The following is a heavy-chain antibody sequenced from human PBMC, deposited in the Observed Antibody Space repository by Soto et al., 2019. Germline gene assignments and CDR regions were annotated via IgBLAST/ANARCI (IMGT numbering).Heavy chain of an antibody. CDR2: ISWNSGSI. Sequence: EVQLVESGGGLVQPGRSLRLSCAASGFTFDDYAMHWVRQAPGKGLEWVSGISWNSGSIGYADSVKGRFTISRDNAKNSLYLQMNSLRAEDTALYYCAKSSGIVVVVAATGAFDIWGQGTMVTVSS. J-gene: IGHJ3*02. CDR1: GFTFDDYA. CDR3: AKSSGIVVVVAATGAFDI. D-gene: IGHD2-15*01. V-gene: IGHV3-9*01.